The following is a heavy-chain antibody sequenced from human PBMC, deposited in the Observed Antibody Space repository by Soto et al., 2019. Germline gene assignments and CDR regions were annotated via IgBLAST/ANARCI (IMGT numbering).Heavy chain of an antibody. D-gene: IGHD3-9*01. V-gene: IGHV4-59*01. CDR2: IYYSGGT. CDR1: GGSISSYY. CDR3: ARVGVLTGYHYFDY. Sequence: TSETLSLTCTVSGGSISSYYWSWIRQPPGKGLEWIGYIYYSGGTNYNPSLKSRVTISVDTSKNQFSLKLSSVTAADTAVYYCARVGVLTGYHYFDYWGQGTLVTVSS. J-gene: IGHJ4*02.